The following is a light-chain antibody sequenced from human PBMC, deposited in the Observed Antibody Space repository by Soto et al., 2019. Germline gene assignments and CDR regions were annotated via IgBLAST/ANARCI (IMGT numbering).Light chain of an antibody. CDR1: SGDVGGYNY. Sequence: QSALTQPASVSGSPGQSITISCTGTSGDVGGYNYVSWYQQHPGKAPKLIIYDVNNRPSGVSNRFSGSKSGNTASLTVSGLQAEDEADYYCSSYTSSSTYVFGTGTKVTVL. CDR2: DVN. V-gene: IGLV2-14*01. CDR3: SSYTSSSTYV. J-gene: IGLJ1*01.